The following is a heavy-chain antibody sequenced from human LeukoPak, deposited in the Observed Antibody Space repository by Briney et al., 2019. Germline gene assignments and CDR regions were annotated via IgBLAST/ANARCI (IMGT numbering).Heavy chain of an antibody. V-gene: IGHV4-39*07. D-gene: IGHD3-10*01. Sequence: PSETLSLTCTVSGGSISSSSYYWGWIRQPPGKGLEWIGSIYYSGSTYYNPSLNSRLTLSVDTSKNQFSLELTSVTAADTAVYYCARVIGNYYDSGTFYSFHLWSQGTLVSVSS. CDR2: IYYSGST. CDR1: GGSISSSSYY. J-gene: IGHJ1*01. CDR3: ARVIGNYYDSGTFYSFHL.